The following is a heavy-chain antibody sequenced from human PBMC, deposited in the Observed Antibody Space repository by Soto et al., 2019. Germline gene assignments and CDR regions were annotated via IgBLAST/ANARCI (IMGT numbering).Heavy chain of an antibody. Sequence: EVQLVESGGGLVQPGGSLRLSCAASGFTFSDHYMDWVRQAPGKGLEWVARSRNKGNSYTTEYAASVKGRFTISRDASENSLYLQMNSLKTDDTAVYYCARVYNGGYYYDYWGQGTLVVVTS. V-gene: IGHV3-72*01. D-gene: IGHD3-22*01. CDR2: SRNKGNSYTT. J-gene: IGHJ4*02. CDR1: GFTFSDHY. CDR3: ARVYNGGYYYDY.